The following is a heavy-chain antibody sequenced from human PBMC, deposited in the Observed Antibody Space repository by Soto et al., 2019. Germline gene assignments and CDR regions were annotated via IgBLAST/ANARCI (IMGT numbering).Heavy chain of an antibody. CDR1: GGSISSGGYY. V-gene: IGHV4-31*03. Sequence: PSETLSLTCTVSGGSISSGGYYWSWIRQHPGEGLEWIGYIYYSGSTYYNPSLKSRVTISVDTSKNQFSLKLSSVTAADTAVYYCARDRPMIVPGRLDWGQGTLVTVSS. CDR3: ARDRPMIVPGRLD. J-gene: IGHJ4*02. D-gene: IGHD3-22*01. CDR2: IYYSGST.